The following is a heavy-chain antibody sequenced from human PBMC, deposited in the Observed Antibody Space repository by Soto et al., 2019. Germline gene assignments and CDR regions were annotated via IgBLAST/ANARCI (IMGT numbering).Heavy chain of an antibody. CDR2: IPSSGGTI. V-gene: IGHV3-48*01. D-gene: IGHD2-8*01. J-gene: IGHJ4*02. CDR3: AREMGSPPARGFDY. CDR1: GFTFSYHN. Sequence: GGSLRLSCASSGFTFSYHNMNWVRRAPGEELEWISYIPSSGGTIYYADSVKGRFTVSRDNARTSLYLQMNSLRAEDTAVYYCAREMGSPPARGFDYWSQGALVTVSS.